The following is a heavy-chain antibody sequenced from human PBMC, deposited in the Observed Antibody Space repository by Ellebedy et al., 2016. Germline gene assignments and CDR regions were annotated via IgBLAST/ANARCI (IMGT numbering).Heavy chain of an antibody. CDR2: IWYDGSNK. V-gene: IGHV3-33*01. CDR3: ARDGSEWSRDY. D-gene: IGHD3-3*01. CDR1: GFTFSSYG. J-gene: IGHJ4*02. Sequence: GESLKISXAASGFTFSSYGMHWVRQAPGKGLEWVAVIWYDGSNKYYADSVKGRFTISRDNSKNTLYLQMNSLGVEDTAVYYCARDGSEWSRDYWGQGTLVTVSS.